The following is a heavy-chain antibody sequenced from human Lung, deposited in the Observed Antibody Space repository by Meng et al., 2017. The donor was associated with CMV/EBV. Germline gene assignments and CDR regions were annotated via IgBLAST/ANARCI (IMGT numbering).Heavy chain of an antibody. D-gene: IGHD2-8*01. CDR3: ARVWANGEGWFDP. V-gene: IGHV4-39*07. CDR1: GGSIRSSSHY. J-gene: IGHJ5*02. Sequence: PVRVKPSETLSLTCTGSGGSIRSSSHYWGWIRQPPGKGLEWIGHIYYSGLTSYNPSLKSLVTISVDTSKNQFSLKLSSVTAADTAVFYCARVWANGEGWFDPWGQGTLVTVFS. CDR2: IYYSGLT.